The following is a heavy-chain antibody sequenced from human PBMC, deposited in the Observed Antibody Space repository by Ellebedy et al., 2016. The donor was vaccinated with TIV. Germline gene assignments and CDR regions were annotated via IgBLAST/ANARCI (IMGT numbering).Heavy chain of an antibody. D-gene: IGHD4-17*01. J-gene: IGHJ5*02. V-gene: IGHV3-7*01. Sequence: PGGSLRLSCVASGFSFRSYWMSWVRQAPGKGLEWVANIYQDGSVQYYLDSVKCRFTISRDNAINSLFLQMNSLRAGDTAVYYCARRGSYGDYAVQVNSWFDPWGRGTLVTVSS. CDR3: ARRGSYGDYAVQVNSWFDP. CDR2: IYQDGSVQ. CDR1: GFSFRSYW.